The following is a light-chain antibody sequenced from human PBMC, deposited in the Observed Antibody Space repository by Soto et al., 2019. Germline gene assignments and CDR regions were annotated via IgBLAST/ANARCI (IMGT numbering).Light chain of an antibody. V-gene: IGKV3-15*01. Sequence: EVVMRQSPATLSVSPGETTTLSCRASQSVSNKLAWYQQRPGQAPRLLIYAAETRATGIPDRFSGSGSGREFTLTISSLQSEDFAVYYCQQYNNWPPWTFGQGTKVEVK. J-gene: IGKJ1*01. CDR2: AAE. CDR3: QQYNNWPPWT. CDR1: QSVSNK.